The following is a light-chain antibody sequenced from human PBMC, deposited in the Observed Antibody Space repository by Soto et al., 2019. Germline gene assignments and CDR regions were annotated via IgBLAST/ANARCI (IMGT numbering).Light chain of an antibody. Sequence: ESVWTQSPGTLSLSPGERATLSCRASQSVSSSYLAWYQQKPGQAPRLLIYGASSRSTDIPDRFSGSGSGTDFTLTISRLERGDFAVYYCQQYGSSPLTFGGGEKVEPK. J-gene: IGKJ4*01. V-gene: IGKV3-20*01. CDR3: QQYGSSPLT. CDR2: GAS. CDR1: QSVSSSY.